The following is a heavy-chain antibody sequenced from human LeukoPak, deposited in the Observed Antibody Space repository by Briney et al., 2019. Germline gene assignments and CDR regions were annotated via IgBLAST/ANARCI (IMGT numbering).Heavy chain of an antibody. CDR1: GGSFSGYY. D-gene: IGHD2-2*02. Sequence: SETLSLTCAVYGGSFSGYYWSWIRQPPGKGLEWIGEINHSGSTNYNPSLKSRVTISVDTSKNQFSLKLSSVTAADTAVYYCARGRGIVPAAIAFDIWGQGTLVTVSS. CDR3: ARGRGIVPAAIAFDI. J-gene: IGHJ4*02. CDR2: INHSGST. V-gene: IGHV4-34*01.